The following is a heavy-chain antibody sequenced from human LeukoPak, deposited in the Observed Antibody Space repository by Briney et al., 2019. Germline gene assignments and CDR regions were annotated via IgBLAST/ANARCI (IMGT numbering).Heavy chain of an antibody. J-gene: IGHJ4*02. D-gene: IGHD6-19*01. CDR2: INPNSGGT. CDR3: ARGTDSSGWPRPGSPPDY. Sequence: GASVKVSCKASGYTFTSYYMHWVRQAPGQGLEWMGWINPNSGGTNYAQKFQGWVTMTRDTSISTAYMELSRLRSDDTAVYYCARGTDSSGWPRPGSPPDYWGQGTLVTVSS. CDR1: GYTFTSYY. V-gene: IGHV1-2*04.